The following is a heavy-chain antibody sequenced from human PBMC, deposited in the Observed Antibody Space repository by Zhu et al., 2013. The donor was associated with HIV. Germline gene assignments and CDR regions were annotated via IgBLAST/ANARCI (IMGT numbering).Heavy chain of an antibody. J-gene: IGHJ4*02. V-gene: IGHV1-24*01. CDR2: SDPEFGEA. Sequence: QVHLVQSGAEVKKPGASVKVSCKVSGYTLSELSMHWVRQAPGKGLEWMGGSDPEFGEAIYAQNFHGRVTMTRDTSISTAFMELNSLTSDDTAVYFCATSGCSSGLYWGQGPWSPSP. CDR1: GYTLSELS. D-gene: IGHD6-6*01. CDR3: ATSGCSSGLY.